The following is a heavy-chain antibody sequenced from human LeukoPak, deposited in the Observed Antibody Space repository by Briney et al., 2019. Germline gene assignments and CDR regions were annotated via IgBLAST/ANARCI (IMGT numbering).Heavy chain of an antibody. D-gene: IGHD1-1*01. J-gene: IGHJ4*02. CDR2: IRYDGSKQ. Sequence: VVSLGLSCAVSAFTFTSYGMHWVRQAPGKGLEWVAFIRYDGSKQYYIDSVKGRFTVSRDNSKNTLYLQMNNLRAEDTAVYYCAKDLWTKQNAPGYFDYWGQGTLVTVSS. CDR1: AFTFTSYG. V-gene: IGHV3-30*02. CDR3: AKDLWTKQNAPGYFDY.